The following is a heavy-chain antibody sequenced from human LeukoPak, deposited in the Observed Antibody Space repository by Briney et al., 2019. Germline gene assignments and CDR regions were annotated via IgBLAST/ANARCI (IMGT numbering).Heavy chain of an antibody. J-gene: IGHJ3*01. CDR2: VHYDGRA. CDR1: GGSISSANHF. D-gene: IGHD2-2*01. CDR3: AREVITPGDSDGFDL. V-gene: IGHV4-30-4*08. Sequence: SQTLSLTCTVSGGSISSANHFWSWVRQSPGEGLEWIGYVHYDGRAHYNPSLKSRVSMSLDMSKNQFSLSLSSVTAADTAIYYCAREVITPGDSDGFDLWGQGTMVSVSS.